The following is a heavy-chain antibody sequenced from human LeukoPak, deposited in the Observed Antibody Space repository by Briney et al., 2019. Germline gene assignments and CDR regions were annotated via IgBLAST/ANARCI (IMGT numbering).Heavy chain of an antibody. Sequence: PGGSLRLSCAASGFTFDDYTMHWVRQAPGKGLEWVSLISWDGGSTYYADSVKGRFSISRDNSKNSLYLQMNSLRTEDTALYYCAKGGYSSSSPRLDYWGQGTLVTVSS. CDR3: AKGGYSSSSPRLDY. V-gene: IGHV3-43*01. CDR1: GFTFDDYT. J-gene: IGHJ4*02. D-gene: IGHD6-6*01. CDR2: ISWDGGST.